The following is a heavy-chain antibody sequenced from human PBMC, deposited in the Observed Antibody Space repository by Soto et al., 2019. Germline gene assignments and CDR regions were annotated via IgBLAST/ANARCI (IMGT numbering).Heavy chain of an antibody. CDR1: DYTFTTYG. V-gene: IGHV1-18*01. CDR2: ISTYNGHT. D-gene: IGHD6-6*01. CDR3: ARDRAIAASGPDY. J-gene: IGHJ4*02. Sequence: ASVKVSCKASDYTFTTYGISWVRQAPGQGLEWMGWISTYNGHTSYAQKMQGRVTMTTDTSTSTAYMELRSLTFDDTAVYYCARDRAIAASGPDYWGQGTLVTVSS.